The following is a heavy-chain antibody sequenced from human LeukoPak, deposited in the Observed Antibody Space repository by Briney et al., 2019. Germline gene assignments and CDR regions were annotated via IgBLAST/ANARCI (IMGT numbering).Heavy chain of an antibody. J-gene: IGHJ3*02. CDR3: AKTSDAVEDDAFDI. Sequence: PGGSLRLSCAASGFTFDDYTMHWVRQAPGKGLEWVSLISWDGGSTYYADSVKGRFTISRDNSKNSLYLQMNSLRTEDTALYYCAKTSDAVEDDAFDIWGQGTMVTVSS. V-gene: IGHV3-43*01. CDR2: ISWDGGST. CDR1: GFTFDDYT. D-gene: IGHD4-23*01.